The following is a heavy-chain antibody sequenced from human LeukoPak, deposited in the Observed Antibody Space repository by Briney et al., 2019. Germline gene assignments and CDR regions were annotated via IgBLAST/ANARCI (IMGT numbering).Heavy chain of an antibody. Sequence: GSLRLSCAGSGFTFSSFAMSWVRQAPGKGLEWVPAFCGNCGSAYYADSVKGRFTISRDNSKNTLYLQMNSLRAEDTAVYYCAKASPRGYSGYDYPFFDYWGQGTLVTVSS. CDR3: AKASPRGYSGYDYPFFDY. V-gene: IGHV3-23*01. J-gene: IGHJ4*02. D-gene: IGHD5-12*01. CDR1: GFTFSSFA. CDR2: FCGNCGSA.